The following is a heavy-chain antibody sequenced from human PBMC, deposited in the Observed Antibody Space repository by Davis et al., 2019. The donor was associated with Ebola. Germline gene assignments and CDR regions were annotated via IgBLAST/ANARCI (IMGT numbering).Heavy chain of an antibody. V-gene: IGHV1-18*01. Sequence: ASAKVSCKASGYTFNSYGITWVRQAAGQGLEWMGWISAHNGNTNYAQKFQGRVTMTKDTSTSTAYMELKSLRSDDTAVYYCARGAGATTFWGQGTLVTVSS. J-gene: IGHJ4*02. CDR2: ISAHNGNT. D-gene: IGHD1-26*01. CDR1: GYTFNSYG. CDR3: ARGAGATTF.